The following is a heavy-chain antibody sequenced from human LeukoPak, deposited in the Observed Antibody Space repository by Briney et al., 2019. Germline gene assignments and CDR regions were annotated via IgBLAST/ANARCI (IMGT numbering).Heavy chain of an antibody. V-gene: IGHV1-69*05. CDR3: ATEVVRAPPGRGFDY. J-gene: IGHJ4*02. CDR2: IIPIFGTA. CDR1: GGTFSSYA. Sequence: SVKVSCKASGGTFSSYAISWVRQAPGQGLEWMGGIIPIFGTANYAQKFQGRVTITTDESTSTAYMELSSLRSEDTAVYYCATEVVRAPPGRGFDYWGQGTLVTVSS. D-gene: IGHD2-15*01.